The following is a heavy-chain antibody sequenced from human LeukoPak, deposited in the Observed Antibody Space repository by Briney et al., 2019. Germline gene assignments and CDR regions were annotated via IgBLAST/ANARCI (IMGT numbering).Heavy chain of an antibody. Sequence: GASVKVSCKASGGTFNSYAISWVRQAPGQGLEWMGGIIPNFGTANYAQKFQGRVTITTDESTSTAYMELSSLRSEDTAVYYCARVGDNWGSAGYYYYMDVWGKGTTVTVSS. V-gene: IGHV1-69*05. CDR3: ARVGDNWGSAGYYYYMDV. J-gene: IGHJ6*03. CDR2: IIPNFGTA. CDR1: GGTFNSYA. D-gene: IGHD7-27*01.